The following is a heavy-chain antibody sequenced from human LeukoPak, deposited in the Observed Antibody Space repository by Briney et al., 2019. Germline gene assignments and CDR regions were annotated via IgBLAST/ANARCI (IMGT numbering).Heavy chain of an antibody. J-gene: IGHJ4*02. CDR3: ARDSHITYFDFWSGSFDY. V-gene: IGHV3-48*03. CDR1: GFTFSSYE. D-gene: IGHD3-3*01. CDR2: ISSSGSTI. Sequence: PGGSLRLSCAASGFTFSSYEMNWVRQAPGKGLEWVSYISSSGSTIYYADSVKGRFTISRDNAKNSLYLQMDSLRAEDTALYYCARDSHITYFDFWSGSFDYWGQGTLVTVSS.